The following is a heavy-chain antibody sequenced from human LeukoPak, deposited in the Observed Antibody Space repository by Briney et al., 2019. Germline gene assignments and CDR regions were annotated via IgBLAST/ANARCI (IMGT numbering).Heavy chain of an antibody. V-gene: IGHV3-15*01. CDR1: GFTFSNAW. CDR3: TTDLDSSSSTDY. CDR2: IKSKTDGGTT. Sequence: PGGSLRLSCAASGFTFSNAWMSWVRQAPGKGLEWVGRIKSKTDGGTTDYAAPVKGRFTISRDDSKNTLYLQMNSLKTEDTAVYYCTTDLDSSSSTDYWGQGTLVTVSS. D-gene: IGHD6-6*01. J-gene: IGHJ4*02.